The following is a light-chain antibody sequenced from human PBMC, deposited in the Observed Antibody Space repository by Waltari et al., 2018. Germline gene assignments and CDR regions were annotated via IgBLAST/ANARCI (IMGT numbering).Light chain of an antibody. CDR1: SGSIASNY. V-gene: IGLV6-57*03. J-gene: IGLJ6*01. CDR2: EDN. CDR3: QSYDTSNNV. Sequence: NFMLTQPHSVSESPGKTVTISCTRSSGSIASNYVQWYQQRPDSAPTTVIYEDNQRLSGVPDRFSGSIDSSSNSASLTISGLKTEDEADYYCQSYDTSNNVFGSGTKVTVL.